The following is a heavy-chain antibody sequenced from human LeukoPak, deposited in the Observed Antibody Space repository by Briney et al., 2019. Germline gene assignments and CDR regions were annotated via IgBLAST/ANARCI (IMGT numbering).Heavy chain of an antibody. J-gene: IGHJ3*02. D-gene: IGHD6-19*01. V-gene: IGHV3-9*01. Sequence: GGSLRLSRAASGFTFDDYAMHWVRQAPGKGLEWVSGISWNSGSIGYADSVKGRFTISRDNAKNSLYLQMNSLRAEDTALYYCAKDRIAVAGPGAFDIWGQGTMVTVSS. CDR2: ISWNSGSI. CDR3: AKDRIAVAGPGAFDI. CDR1: GFTFDDYA.